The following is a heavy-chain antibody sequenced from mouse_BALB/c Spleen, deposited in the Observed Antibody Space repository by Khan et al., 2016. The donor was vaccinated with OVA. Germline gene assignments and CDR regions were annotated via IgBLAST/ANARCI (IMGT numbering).Heavy chain of an antibody. V-gene: IGHV9-4*02. D-gene: IGHD2-14*01. CDR3: ARGGAAYYRDDGGAMEY. CDR1: GYTFTTAG. Sequence: QIQLVQSRPELKKPGETVRISCKASGYTFTTAGIQWVQKMPGKGLKWIGWINTHSGVPKYAEDFKGRFAFSLEISVSTTYLQITNLKNEDTDTYFCARGGAAYYRDDGGAMEYWGQGTSVTVSS. CDR2: INTHSGVP. J-gene: IGHJ4*01.